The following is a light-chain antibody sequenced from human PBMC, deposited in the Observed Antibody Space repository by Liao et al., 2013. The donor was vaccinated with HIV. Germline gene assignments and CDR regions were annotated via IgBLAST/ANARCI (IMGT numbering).Light chain of an antibody. J-gene: IGLJ3*02. Sequence: SYELTQPPSVSVSPGQTASITCSGDKLGDQYACWFQQKPGQSPVLVVYQNNKRPSGIPERFSGSNSGNTATLTISGTQAMDEAEYHCQAWDSTTAVFGGGTRLTVL. CDR2: QNN. V-gene: IGLV3-1*01. CDR1: KLGDQY. CDR3: QAWDSTTAV.